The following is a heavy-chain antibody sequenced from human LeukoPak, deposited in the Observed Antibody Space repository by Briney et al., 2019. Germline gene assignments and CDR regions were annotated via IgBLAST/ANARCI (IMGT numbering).Heavy chain of an antibody. V-gene: IGHV1-18*01. CDR1: GYTFTSYG. CDR2: ISAYNGNT. D-gene: IGHD3-16*02. CDR3: ARDNRYYDYVWGSYLYFDY. J-gene: IGHJ4*02. Sequence: ASVKVSCKASGYTFTSYGISWVRQAPGQGLEWMGWISAYNGNTNYAQKLQGRVTMTTDTSTSTAYMELRSLRSDDTAVYYCARDNRYYDYVWGSYLYFDYWGQGTLVTGAS.